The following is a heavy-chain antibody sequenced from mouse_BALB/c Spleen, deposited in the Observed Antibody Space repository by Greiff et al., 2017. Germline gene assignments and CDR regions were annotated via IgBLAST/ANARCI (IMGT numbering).Heavy chain of an antibody. J-gene: IGHJ4*01. CDR3: ARDGYLLAMDY. D-gene: IGHD2-2*01. CDR1: GFTFSSYG. CDR2: INSNGGST. Sequence: EVMLVESGAGLVQPGGSLKLSCAASGFTFSSYGMSWVRQTPDKRLELVATINSNGGSTYYPDSVKGRFTISIDNAKNTLYLQMSSLKSEDTAMYYCARDGYLLAMDYWGQGTSVTVSS. V-gene: IGHV5-6-3*01.